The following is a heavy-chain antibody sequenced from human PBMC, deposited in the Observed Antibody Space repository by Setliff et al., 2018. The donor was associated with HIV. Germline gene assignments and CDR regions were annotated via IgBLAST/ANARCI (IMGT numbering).Heavy chain of an antibody. J-gene: IGHJ4*02. CDR3: AREATPRHSSGWVYFDY. V-gene: IGHV3-48*03. CDR1: GFTFSNYE. Sequence: QPGGSLRLSCAASGFTFSNYEMSWVRQVPGKGPEWVSYITGSGDTIYYADSVKGRFTMSRDNAKDSVYLQMNTLRVEDTAVYYCAREATPRHSSGWVYFDYWGQGMMVTVSS. D-gene: IGHD6-19*01. CDR2: ITGSGDTI.